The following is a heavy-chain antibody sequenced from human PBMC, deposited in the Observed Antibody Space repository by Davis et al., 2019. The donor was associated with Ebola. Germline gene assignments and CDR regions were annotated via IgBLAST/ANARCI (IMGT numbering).Heavy chain of an antibody. V-gene: IGHV3-15*06. D-gene: IGHD1-26*01. J-gene: IGHJ4*02. CDR3: TRGTGTYD. CDR2: IKSKIDGGTT. Sequence: GGSLTPSCAPSGFTFASAWMSWVRQAPGKGLEWVGRIKSKIDGGTTHYAARVKGRFTISRDDSKNTLYLQMNRLKTEDTALYYCTRGTGTYDWGQGTLVTVST. CDR1: GFTFASAW.